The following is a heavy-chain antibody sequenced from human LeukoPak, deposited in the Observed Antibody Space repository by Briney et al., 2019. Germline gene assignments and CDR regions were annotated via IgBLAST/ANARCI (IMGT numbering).Heavy chain of an antibody. V-gene: IGHV4-59*01. CDR3: ARTYYDFWSGYSSFDY. D-gene: IGHD3-3*01. CDR2: IYYSGST. Sequence: PSETLSLTCTVSGGSISSYYWSWVRQPPGKGLEWVGDIYYSGSTNYNPSLKSRVTISVDTSKNQFSLKLSSVTAADTAVYYCARTYYDFWSGYSSFDYWGQGTLVTVSS. J-gene: IGHJ4*02. CDR1: GGSISSYY.